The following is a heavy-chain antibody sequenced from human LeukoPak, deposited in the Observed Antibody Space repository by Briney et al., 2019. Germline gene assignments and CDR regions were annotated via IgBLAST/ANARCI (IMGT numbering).Heavy chain of an antibody. CDR1: GFTFSSYA. J-gene: IGHJ5*02. CDR2: IKQDGGEK. V-gene: IGHV3-7*03. D-gene: IGHD3-9*01. Sequence: PGGSLRLSCAASGFTFSSYAMSWVRQAPGKGLEWVANIKQDGGEKYYVDSVKGRFTISRDNAKNSLYLQMNSLRAEDTAVYYCAREGGGRYFDWFSWFDPWGQGTLVTVSS. CDR3: AREGGGRYFDWFSWFDP.